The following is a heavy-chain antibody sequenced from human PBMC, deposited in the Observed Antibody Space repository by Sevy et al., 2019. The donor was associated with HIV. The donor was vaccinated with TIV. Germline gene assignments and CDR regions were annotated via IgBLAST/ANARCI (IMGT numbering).Heavy chain of an antibody. V-gene: IGHV4-39*01. CDR3: AGPTLTYSSGWSYYDS. D-gene: IGHD6-19*01. J-gene: IGHJ4*02. CDR1: GASISSSGYY. Sequence: SETLSLTCTVSGASISSSGYYWGWIRQPPGKGLEWISRITYSGSTFYSPSLKSRVTISSDTSKNQFSLKLNSVTAADTAIYYCAGPTLTYSSGWSYYDSWGQGTVVTVSS. CDR2: ITYSGST.